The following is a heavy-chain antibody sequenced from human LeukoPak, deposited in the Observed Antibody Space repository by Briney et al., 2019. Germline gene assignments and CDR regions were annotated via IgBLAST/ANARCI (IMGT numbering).Heavy chain of an antibody. CDR1: GYTFNNHY. CDR3: ARQGTYSSAIGMGY. Sequence: ASVKVSCKASGYTFNNHYMYWVRQAPGQGLEWMGVINPSGGSTSYAQKFQGRVTMTRDTSTRTVYMEVDSLRSEDTAVYYCARQGTYSSAIGMGYWGQGTLVTVSS. V-gene: IGHV1-46*02. CDR2: INPSGGST. D-gene: IGHD6-19*01. J-gene: IGHJ4*02.